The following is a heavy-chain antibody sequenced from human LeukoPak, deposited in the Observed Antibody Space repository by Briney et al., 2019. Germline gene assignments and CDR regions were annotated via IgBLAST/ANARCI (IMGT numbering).Heavy chain of an antibody. D-gene: IGHD3/OR15-3a*01. Sequence: GGSLRLSCAASGFTFSSYSMNWVHQAPGKGLEWVSYISSSSSTIYYADSVKGRFTISRDNAKNSLYLQMNSLRAEDTAVYYCARRGIWTDMDVWGKGTTVTVSS. V-gene: IGHV3-48*01. CDR2: ISSSSSTI. J-gene: IGHJ6*03. CDR3: ARRGIWTDMDV. CDR1: GFTFSSYS.